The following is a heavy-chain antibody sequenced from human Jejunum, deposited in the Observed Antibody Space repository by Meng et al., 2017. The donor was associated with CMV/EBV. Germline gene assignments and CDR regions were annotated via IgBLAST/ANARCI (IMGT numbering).Heavy chain of an antibody. CDR1: GDTFSNYT. CDR2: IIPILDIV. D-gene: IGHD6-19*01. CDR3: TRASVADTTFDY. Sequence: CKASGDTFSNYTIAWVRQAPGQGLEWMGGIIPILDIVKYAQKFQGRVTMTTDTSTSTAYMELRSLRSDDTAVYYCTRASVADTTFDYWGQGTLVTVSS. V-gene: IGHV1-69*10. J-gene: IGHJ4*02.